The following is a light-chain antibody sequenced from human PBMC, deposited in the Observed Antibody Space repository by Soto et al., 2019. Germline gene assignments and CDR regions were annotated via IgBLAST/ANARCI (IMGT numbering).Light chain of an antibody. CDR1: QCISSY. CDR3: QQYYSYHRT. V-gene: IGKV1-8*01. CDR2: AAS. J-gene: IGKJ1*01. Sequence: AIRMTQSPSSLSASTGDRVTITCRASQCISSYLDWYQQKPGKAPKLLIYAASTLQSGVPSRFSGSGSGTDFTLTISCLQSEDFATYYCQQYYSYHRTCGQGTKVEIK.